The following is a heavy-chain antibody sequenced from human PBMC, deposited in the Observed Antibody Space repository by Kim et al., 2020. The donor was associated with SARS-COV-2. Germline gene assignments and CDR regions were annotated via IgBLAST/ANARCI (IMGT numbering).Heavy chain of an antibody. CDR1: GGSFSGYY. V-gene: IGHV4-34*01. CDR3: ARLPGGCSSTRCYYSYGMDI. D-gene: IGHD2-2*01. J-gene: IGHJ6*04. CDR2: INHSGST. Sequence: SETLSLTCAVYGGSFSGYYWSWIRQPPGKGLEWIGEINHSGSTNYNPSLKSRVTISVDTSKNQFSLKLSSVTAADTAVYYCARLPGGCSSTRCYYSYGMDIWGKGTTVTVSS.